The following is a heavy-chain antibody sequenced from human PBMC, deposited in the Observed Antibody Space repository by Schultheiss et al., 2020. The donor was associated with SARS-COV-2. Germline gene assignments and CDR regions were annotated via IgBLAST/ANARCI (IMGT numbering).Heavy chain of an antibody. V-gene: IGHV3-15*01. D-gene: IGHD5-24*01. J-gene: IGHJ4*02. CDR3: ASGPSTQWMSLEMVGLTITDY. CDR1: GFTFSNAW. Sequence: GGSLRLSCAASGFTFSNAWMSWVRQAPGKGLEWVGRIKSKTDGGTTDYAAPVKGRFTISRDDSKNTLYLQMNSLRAEDTAVYYCASGPSTQWMSLEMVGLTITDYWGQGTLVTVSS. CDR2: IKSKTDGGTT.